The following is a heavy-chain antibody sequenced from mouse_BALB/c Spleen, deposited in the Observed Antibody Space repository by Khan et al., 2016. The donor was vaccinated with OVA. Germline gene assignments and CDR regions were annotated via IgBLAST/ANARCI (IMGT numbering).Heavy chain of an antibody. Sequence: VQLVESGPGLAAPSQSLSITCTISGFSLTNYGVHWVRQPPGKGLEWLVVIWSDGSTTYNSALKSRLTITKDNSQSQVFLKMNSLQTYDTAIYFCARQPYYHYNIMDYWGQGTSVTVSS. J-gene: IGHJ4*01. D-gene: IGHD2-10*01. CDR2: IWSDGST. CDR1: GFSLTNYG. CDR3: ARQPYYHYNIMDY. V-gene: IGHV2-6-1*01.